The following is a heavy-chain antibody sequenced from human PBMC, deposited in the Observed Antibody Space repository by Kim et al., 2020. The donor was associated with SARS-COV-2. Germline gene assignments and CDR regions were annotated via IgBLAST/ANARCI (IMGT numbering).Heavy chain of an antibody. Sequence: SETLSLTCTVSGGSISSYYWSWIRQPPGKGLEWIGYIYYSGSTNYNPSLKSRVTISVDTSKNQFSLKLSSVTAADTAVYYCARVYSSGWYLRPRTYYYGMDVWGQGTTVTVSS. V-gene: IGHV4-59*13. CDR1: GGSISSYY. CDR2: IYYSGST. CDR3: ARVYSSGWYLRPRTYYYGMDV. J-gene: IGHJ6*02. D-gene: IGHD6-19*01.